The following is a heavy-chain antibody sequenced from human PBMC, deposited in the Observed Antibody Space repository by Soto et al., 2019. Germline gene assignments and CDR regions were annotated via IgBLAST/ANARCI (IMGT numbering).Heavy chain of an antibody. J-gene: IGHJ5*02. CDR3: ARAQGDFQWFDP. CDR1: GGSISSGDYY. Sequence: QVQLQESGPGLVKPSQTLSLTCTVSGGSISSGDYYWSWIRQPPGKGMEWIGYIYYSGSTYYNPSLKSRGTISGDTSKNQFSLKQSSVTAADKAVYYCARAQGDFQWFDPWGQGTLVTVSS. CDR2: IYYSGST. D-gene: IGHD1-26*01. V-gene: IGHV4-30-4*01.